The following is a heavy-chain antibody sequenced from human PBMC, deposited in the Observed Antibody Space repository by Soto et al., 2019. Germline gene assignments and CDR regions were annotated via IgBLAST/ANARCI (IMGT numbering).Heavy chain of an antibody. Sequence: SVEVSCKASGGTFSSYAISWVRQAPGQGLEWMGGIIPIFGTANYAQKFQGRVTITADESTSTAYMELSSLRSEDTAVYYCARAGYGDYHYYGMDVWGQGTTVTVSS. V-gene: IGHV1-69*13. CDR3: ARAGYGDYHYYGMDV. CDR2: IIPIFGTA. J-gene: IGHJ6*02. D-gene: IGHD4-17*01. CDR1: GGTFSSYA.